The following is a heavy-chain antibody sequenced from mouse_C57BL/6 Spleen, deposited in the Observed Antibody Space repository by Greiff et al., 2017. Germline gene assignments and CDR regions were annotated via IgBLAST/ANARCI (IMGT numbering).Heavy chain of an antibody. CDR2: INPNNGGT. V-gene: IGHV1-26*01. D-gene: IGHD5-1*01. CDR3: AREYTGGYYAMDY. CDR1: GYTFTDYY. Sequence: EVQLQQSGPELVKPGASVKISCKASGYTFTDYYINWVKQSHGKSLEWIGDINPNNGGTSYNQKFKGKATLTVDKSSSTAYMELRSLTSEDSAVYYCAREYTGGYYAMDYWGQGTSVTVSS. J-gene: IGHJ4*01.